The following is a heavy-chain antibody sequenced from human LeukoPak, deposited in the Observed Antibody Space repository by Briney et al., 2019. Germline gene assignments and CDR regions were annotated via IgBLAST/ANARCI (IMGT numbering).Heavy chain of an antibody. J-gene: IGHJ4*02. CDR1: GFTFSTYW. Sequence: GGSLRLSCAASGFTFSTYWMAWVRQAPGKGLEWVANIKGDESAKHQADSVKGRFTISRDNAQNSVYLQMTSLRGEDTAVYYRVRDVGGSLDYWGQGTLVTVSS. D-gene: IGHD1-26*01. CDR2: IKGDESAK. CDR3: VRDVGGSLDY. V-gene: IGHV3-7*01.